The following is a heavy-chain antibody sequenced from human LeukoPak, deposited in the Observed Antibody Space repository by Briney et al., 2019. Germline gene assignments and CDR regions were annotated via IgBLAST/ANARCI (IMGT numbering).Heavy chain of an antibody. CDR2: IKQDGSEK. J-gene: IGHJ4*02. CDR3: ARNVGWERTPYYFDF. Sequence: PGGSLRLSCAASGFTFSSYWMSWVRQAPGKGLEWVANIKQDGSEKCYVDSVKGRFTISRDNAKNSLYLQMNSLRAEDTAVYYCARNVGWERTPYYFDFWGQGTLVTVSP. CDR1: GFTFSSYW. D-gene: IGHD1-26*01. V-gene: IGHV3-7*01.